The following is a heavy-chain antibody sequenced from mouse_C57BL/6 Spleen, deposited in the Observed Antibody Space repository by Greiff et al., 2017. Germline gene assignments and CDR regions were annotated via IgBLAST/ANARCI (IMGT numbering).Heavy chain of an antibody. CDR3: ARDASSYAMDY. CDR1: GFTFSDFY. CDR2: SRNKANDYTT. Sequence: EVQLVESGGGLVQSGRSLRLSCATSGFTFSDFYMAWVRLAPGKGLEWIAASRNKANDYTTEYSASVKGRFIVSRDTSHSILYLQMNALRAEDTAIYYCARDASSYAMDYWGQGTSVTVSS. J-gene: IGHJ4*01. V-gene: IGHV7-1*01.